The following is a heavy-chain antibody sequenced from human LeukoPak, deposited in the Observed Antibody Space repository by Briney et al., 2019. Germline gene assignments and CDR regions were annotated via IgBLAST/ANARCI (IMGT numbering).Heavy chain of an antibody. CDR1: GFTFSSYG. V-gene: IGHV3-30*02. J-gene: IGHJ4*02. CDR3: AILSVPGDYFDY. D-gene: IGHD3-10*02. CDR2: IRYDGSNK. Sequence: GGSLRLSCAASGFTFSSYGMHWVRQAPGKGLEWVTFIRYDGSNKFYTDSVKGRFTISRDNSKNTLYLQMNNLRVEDTAVYYCAILSVPGDYFDYWGQGTLVTVSS.